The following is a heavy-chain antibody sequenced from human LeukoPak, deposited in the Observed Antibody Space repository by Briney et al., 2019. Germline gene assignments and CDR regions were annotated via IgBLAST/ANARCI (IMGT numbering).Heavy chain of an antibody. Sequence: GASVTVSFTASGGTFSDYAFSWARQAPGQGLEWMGRIIPILDVANYAQNFQGRVTITADISTRTAYMELSSLRSEDTAVYYCARVGYCSGGTCYGRIDYWGQGTLVTVSS. J-gene: IGHJ4*02. V-gene: IGHV1-69*04. CDR1: GGTFSDYA. CDR3: ARVGYCSGGTCYGRIDY. CDR2: IIPILDVA. D-gene: IGHD2-15*01.